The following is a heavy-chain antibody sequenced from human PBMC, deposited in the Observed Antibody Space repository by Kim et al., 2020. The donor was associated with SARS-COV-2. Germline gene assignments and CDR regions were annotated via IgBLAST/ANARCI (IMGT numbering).Heavy chain of an antibody. CDR1: GFTFSSYA. Sequence: GGSLRLSCAASGFTFSSYAMSWVRQAPGKGLEWVSVIYSGGSSTYYADSVKGRFTISRDNSKNTLYLQMNSLRAEDTAVYYCAKSKYSPTFNPVDYWGQG. D-gene: IGHD5-18*01. CDR3: AKSKYSPTFNPVDY. CDR2: IYSGGSST. J-gene: IGHJ4*02. V-gene: IGHV3-23*03.